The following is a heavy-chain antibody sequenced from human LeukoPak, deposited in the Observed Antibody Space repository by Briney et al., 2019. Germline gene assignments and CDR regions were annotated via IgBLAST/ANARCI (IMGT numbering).Heavy chain of an antibody. V-gene: IGHV3-33*01. CDR3: ARDHLGYCSSTSCYYGY. D-gene: IGHD2-2*01. CDR2: IWYDGSNK. CDR1: GFTFSSYG. Sequence: GGSLRLSCAASGFTFSSYGMHWVRQAPGKGLEWVAVIWYDGSNKYYADSVKGRFTISRDNSKNTLYLKMNSLRAEDTAVYYCARDHLGYCSSTSCYYGYWGQGTLVTVSS. J-gene: IGHJ4*02.